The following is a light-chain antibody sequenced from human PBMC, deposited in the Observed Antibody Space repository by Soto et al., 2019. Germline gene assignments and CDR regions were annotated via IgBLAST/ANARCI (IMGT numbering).Light chain of an antibody. CDR1: QIINNY. Sequence: DIQMTQSPSSLSASVGDRVTITCRASQIINNYLNWFQQKPGQAPKVLIYAASSLQSGVPSRFSGSGSGTDFTLTISSLQPEDFATYYCEQAYNTPRTFGQGTKVEIK. CDR3: EQAYNTPRT. CDR2: AAS. J-gene: IGKJ1*01. V-gene: IGKV1-39*01.